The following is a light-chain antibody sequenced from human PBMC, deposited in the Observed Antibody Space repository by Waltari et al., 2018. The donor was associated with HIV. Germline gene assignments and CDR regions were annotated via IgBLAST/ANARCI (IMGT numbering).Light chain of an antibody. CDR2: AAF. CDR3: QQAHSTPFT. J-gene: IGKJ3*01. CDR1: HNIRSW. Sequence: DIQMTQSPSSVSASVGDRVTITCRSSHNIRSWLGWYQQKPGGAPKLLIYAAFNLQSGVSSRFAGSGSGTELTLTINSLQPDDSATYHCQQAHSTPFTFGPGTKVEVK. V-gene: IGKV1-12*01.